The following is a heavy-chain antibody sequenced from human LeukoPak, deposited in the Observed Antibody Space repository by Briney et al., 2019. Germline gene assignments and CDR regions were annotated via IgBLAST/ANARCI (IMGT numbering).Heavy chain of an antibody. CDR3: ARDVRRFPDY. CDR1: GFTFSSYG. J-gene: IGHJ4*02. D-gene: IGHD3-10*01. Sequence: GGSLRLSCAASGFTFSSYGMHWVRQAPGKGLGWVAVIWYDGSNKYYADSVKGRFTISRDNSKNTLYLQMNSLRAEDTAVYYCARDVRRFPDYWGQGTLVTVSS. CDR2: IWYDGSNK. V-gene: IGHV3-33*01.